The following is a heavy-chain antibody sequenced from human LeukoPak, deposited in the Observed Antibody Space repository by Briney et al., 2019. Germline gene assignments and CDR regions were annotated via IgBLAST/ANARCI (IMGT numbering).Heavy chain of an antibody. V-gene: IGHV4-61*02. D-gene: IGHD6-13*01. CDR1: GGSISSGSYY. Sequence: SQTLSLTCTVSGGSISSGSYYWSWIRQPAGKGLEWIGRIYTSGSTNYNPSLKSRVTISVDTSKNQFSLKLSSVTAADTAVYYCARVGGNVAAAGTVFDYWGQGTLVTVSS. J-gene: IGHJ4*02. CDR2: IYTSGST. CDR3: ARVGGNVAAAGTVFDY.